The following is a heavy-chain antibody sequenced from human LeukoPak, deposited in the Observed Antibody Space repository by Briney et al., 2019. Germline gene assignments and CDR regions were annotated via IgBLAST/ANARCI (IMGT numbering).Heavy chain of an antibody. J-gene: IGHJ4*02. CDR2: ISWDGGST. CDR1: GVTFDDYA. CDR3: AKGSGRSGYYYPFDY. D-gene: IGHD3-3*01. V-gene: IGHV3-43D*03. Sequence: GGSLRLSCAASGVTFDDYAMHWVRQAPGKGLEWVSLISWDGGSTYYADSVKGRFTISRDNSKNSLYLQINSLRAEDTAVYYCAKGSGRSGYYYPFDYWGQGTLVTVSS.